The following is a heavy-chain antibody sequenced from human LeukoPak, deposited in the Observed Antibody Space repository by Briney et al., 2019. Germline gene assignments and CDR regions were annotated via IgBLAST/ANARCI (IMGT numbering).Heavy chain of an antibody. V-gene: IGHV4-34*01. CDR1: GGSFSGYY. J-gene: IGHJ4*02. CDR3: ARGRRYYYYDSSGYNYFDY. Sequence: SETLSLTCAVYGGSFSGYYWSWIRQPPGKGLEWIGETNHSGSTNYNPSLKSRVTISVDTSKNQFSLKLSSVTAADTAVYYCARGRRYYYYDSSGYNYFDYWGQGTLVTVSS. D-gene: IGHD3-22*01. CDR2: TNHSGST.